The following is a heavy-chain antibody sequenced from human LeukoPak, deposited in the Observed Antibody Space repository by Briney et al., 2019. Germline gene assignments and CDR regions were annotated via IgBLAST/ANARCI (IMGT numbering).Heavy chain of an antibody. J-gene: IGHJ6*03. D-gene: IGHD6-19*01. Sequence: GASVKVSCKASGYTFTSYGISWVRQAPGQGLEWMGWISAYNGNTNYAQKLQGRVTMTTDTSTSTAYMELRSLRSDDTAVYYCAREMAVAGSVEINYMDVWGKGTTVTVSS. CDR2: ISAYNGNT. CDR3: AREMAVAGSVEINYMDV. CDR1: GYTFTSYG. V-gene: IGHV1-18*01.